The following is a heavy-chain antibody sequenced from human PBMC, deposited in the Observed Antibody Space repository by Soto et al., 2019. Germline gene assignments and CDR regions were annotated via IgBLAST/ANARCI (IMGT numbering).Heavy chain of an antibody. CDR2: IYYSGST. CDR1: GGSISSYY. V-gene: IGHV4-59*01. CDR3: ARYLDAFDI. J-gene: IGHJ3*02. Sequence: TLSLTCTVSGGSISSYYWSWIRQPPGKGLEWIGYIYYSGSTNYNPSLKSRVTISVDTSKNQFSLKLSSVTAADTAVYYCARYLDAFDIWGQGTMVTVSS.